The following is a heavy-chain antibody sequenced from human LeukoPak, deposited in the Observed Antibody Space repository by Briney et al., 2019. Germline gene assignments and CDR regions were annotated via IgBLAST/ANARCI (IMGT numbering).Heavy chain of an antibody. CDR2: IIPIFGTA. V-gene: IGHV1-69*05. J-gene: IGHJ4*02. CDR3: AATTGVATISPAYYFDY. D-gene: IGHD5-12*01. Sequence: GASVKVSCKASGGTFSSYAISWVRQAPGQGLEWMGGIIPIFGTANYAQKFQGRVTITTDESTSTAYMELSSLRSEDTAVYYCAATTGVATISPAYYFDYWGQGTLVTVSS. CDR1: GGTFSSYA.